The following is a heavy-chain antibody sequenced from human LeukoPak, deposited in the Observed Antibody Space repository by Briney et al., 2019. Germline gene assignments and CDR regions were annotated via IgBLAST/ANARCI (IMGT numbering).Heavy chain of an antibody. J-gene: IGHJ4*02. CDR1: GYTFTDYH. D-gene: IGHD3-3*01. CDR2: INPNSGGT. CDR3: ARDIRPRVESFDY. Sequence: ASVKVSCKASGYTFTDYHLHWVRQAPGQGLEWMGWINPNSGGTNYAQKFQGRVTMTRDTSINTAYMELSRVRSDATAVYYCARDIRPRVESFDYWGQGTLVTVSS. V-gene: IGHV1-2*02.